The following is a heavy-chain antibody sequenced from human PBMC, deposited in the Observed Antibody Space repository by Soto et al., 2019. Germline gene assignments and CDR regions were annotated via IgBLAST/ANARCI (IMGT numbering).Heavy chain of an antibody. CDR3: AKRDVPHSTSNAYFYDH. D-gene: IGHD2-21*02. V-gene: IGHV3-23*01. J-gene: IGHJ4*02. CDR1: GFPFAPST. CDR2: ISVSVGST. Sequence: VQLLQSGGGLVQPGGSLTLSCGVSGFPFAPSTMSWVRQAPGKGLEWVSTISVSVGSTYSADSVQGRFTVSSDISDNTLFLRMTSLTAHDTAVYFCAKRDVPHSTSNAYFYDHWGRGVLVTVSS.